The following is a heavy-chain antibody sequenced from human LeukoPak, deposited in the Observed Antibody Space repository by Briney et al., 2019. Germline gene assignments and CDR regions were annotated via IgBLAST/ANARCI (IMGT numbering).Heavy chain of an antibody. CDR2: IYTSGST. Sequence: SQTLSLTCAVSGGSISSGGYSWSWIRQPAGKGLEWIGRIYTSGSTNYNPSLKSRVTMSVDTSKNQFSLKLSSVTAADTAVYYCARDLVVYDAFDIWGQGTMVTVSS. V-gene: IGHV4-61*02. D-gene: IGHD2-15*01. CDR3: ARDLVVYDAFDI. CDR1: GGSISSGGYS. J-gene: IGHJ3*02.